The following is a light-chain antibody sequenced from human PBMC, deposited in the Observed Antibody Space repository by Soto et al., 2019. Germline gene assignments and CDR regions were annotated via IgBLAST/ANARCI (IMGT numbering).Light chain of an antibody. V-gene: IGLV3-21*02. Sequence: SYELTQPPSVSVAPGQTARITCGGNNIGSKSVYWYQQKPGQATVLVVYDDSDRPSGIPERFSGSNSGNTATLTISRVEAGDEADYYCQVWDSSSDLVVFGGGTQLTVL. CDR3: QVWDSSSDLVV. CDR2: DDS. CDR1: NIGSKS. J-gene: IGLJ2*01.